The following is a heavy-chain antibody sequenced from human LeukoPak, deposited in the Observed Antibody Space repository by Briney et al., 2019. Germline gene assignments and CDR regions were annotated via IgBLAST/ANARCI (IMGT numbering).Heavy chain of an antibody. D-gene: IGHD3-10*01. CDR1: GFTFGDYA. V-gene: IGHV3-64*01. CDR2: ISSNGGST. Sequence: GGSLRLSCTASGFTFGDYAMSWVRQAPGKGLEYVSAISSNGGSTYYANSVKGRFTISRDNSKNTLYLQMGSLRAEDMAVYYCARDLYGSGRFYYYYMDVWGKGTTVTISS. CDR3: ARDLYGSGRFYYYYMDV. J-gene: IGHJ6*03.